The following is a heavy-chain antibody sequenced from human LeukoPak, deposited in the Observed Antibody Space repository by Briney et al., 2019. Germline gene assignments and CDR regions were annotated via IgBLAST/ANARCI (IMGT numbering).Heavy chain of an antibody. CDR1: GFTFSGSA. V-gene: IGHV3-73*01. J-gene: IGHJ5*02. Sequence: GGSLRLSCAASGFTFSGSAMPWVRQASGKGLEWVGRIRSKANSYATAYAASVKGRFTISRDDSKNTAYLQMNSLKTEDTAVYYCITMIPYNWFDPWGQGTLVTVSS. D-gene: IGHD3-22*01. CDR2: IRSKANSYAT. CDR3: ITMIPYNWFDP.